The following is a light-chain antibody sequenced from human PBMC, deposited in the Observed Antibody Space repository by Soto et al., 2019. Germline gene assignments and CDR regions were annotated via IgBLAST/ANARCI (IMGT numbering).Light chain of an antibody. CDR1: SSDIGSYNY. J-gene: IGLJ1*01. CDR2: DVS. V-gene: IGLV2-11*01. Sequence: QSALTQPRSVSGSPGQSVTISCTGTSSDIGSYNYVSWYQQHPGKAPKVMIYDVSKRPSGVPDRLSGSKSGNTASLIISGLQAEDEADYYCCSYAGSYTYAFGSGTKVTVL. CDR3: CSYAGSYTYA.